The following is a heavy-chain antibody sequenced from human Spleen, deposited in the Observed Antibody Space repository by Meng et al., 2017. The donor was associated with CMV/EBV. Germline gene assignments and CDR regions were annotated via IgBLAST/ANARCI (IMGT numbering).Heavy chain of an antibody. CDR3: ANDVFDV. J-gene: IGHJ3*01. CDR1: GFTFTTSS. CDR2: ISSSRSTR. V-gene: IGHV3-48*04. Sequence: GGSLRLSCVASGFTFTTSSMNWVRQVPGKGLEWISYISSSRSTRYDADSVKGRFTISRDNAKKSLYLQMNSLRAEDTAVYYCANDVFDVWGQGTMVTVSS.